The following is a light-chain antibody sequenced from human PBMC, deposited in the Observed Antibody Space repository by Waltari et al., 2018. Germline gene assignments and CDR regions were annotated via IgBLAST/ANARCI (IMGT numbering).Light chain of an antibody. Sequence: QSVLTQPPSVSGAPGQTISISCPGGSSNLGSGYDVHWYQQLPGTAPKLLIYENTNRPSGVPDRFSGSKSDTSASLAISGLQAEDEADYYCQSYDNSLGEAVFGGGTKLTVL. CDR1: SSNLGSGYD. CDR2: ENT. V-gene: IGLV1-40*01. CDR3: QSYDNSLGEAV. J-gene: IGLJ3*02.